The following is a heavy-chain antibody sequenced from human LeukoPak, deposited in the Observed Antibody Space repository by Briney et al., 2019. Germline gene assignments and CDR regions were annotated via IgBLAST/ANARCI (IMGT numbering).Heavy chain of an antibody. CDR3: ARGGRTTVVIAGYFDY. CDR1: GYTFTGYY. V-gene: IGHV1-2*02. Sequence: ASVKVSCKASGYTFTGYYMHWVRQAPGQGLEGMGWINPNSGGTNYAQKFQGRVTMTRDTSISTAYMELSRLRSDDTAVYYCARGGRTTVVIAGYFDYWGQGTLVTVSS. CDR2: INPNSGGT. D-gene: IGHD4-23*01. J-gene: IGHJ4*02.